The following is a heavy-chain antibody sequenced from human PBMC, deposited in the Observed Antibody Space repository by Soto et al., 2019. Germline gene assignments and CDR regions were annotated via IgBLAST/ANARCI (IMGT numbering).Heavy chain of an antibody. J-gene: IGHJ4*02. CDR2: VNPILSMS. CDR1: GDTFSFYS. Sequence: SVKVSCKASGDTFSFYSINWVRQAPGLGLEWMGRVNPILSMSNYAQRFQGRVTMTADKSTSTAYMELSGLRSEDTAMYYCVTSYGSGHRAFDYWGKGALVTVSS. CDR3: VTSYGSGHRAFDY. D-gene: IGHD3-10*01. V-gene: IGHV1-69*02.